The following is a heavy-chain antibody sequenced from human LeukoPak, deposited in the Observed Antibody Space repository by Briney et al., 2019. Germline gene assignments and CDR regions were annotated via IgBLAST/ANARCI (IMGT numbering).Heavy chain of an antibody. V-gene: IGHV4-34*01. J-gene: IGHJ4*02. CDR2: INHSGST. CDR3: ASSYFPAGVYYFDY. Sequence: PSETLSLTCAVYGGSFSGYYWSWIRQPPGKGLEWIGEINHSGSTNYNPSLKSRVTISVDTSRNQFSLKLSSVTAADTAVYYCASSYFPAGVYYFDYWGRGTLVTVSS. CDR1: GGSFSGYY. D-gene: IGHD7-27*01.